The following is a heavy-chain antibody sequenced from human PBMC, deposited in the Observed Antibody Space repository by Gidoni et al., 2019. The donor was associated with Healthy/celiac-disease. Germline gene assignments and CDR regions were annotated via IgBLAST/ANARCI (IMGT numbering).Heavy chain of an antibody. Sequence: EVQLVESGGGLVKPGGSLRLSCAASGFTLSSYSMNWVRQAPGTGLELDSSISSSSSYIYYADSVKGRFTISRDNAKNSLYLQMNSLRAEDTAVYYCARAVWFGEESGFDYWGQGTLVTVSS. V-gene: IGHV3-21*01. CDR2: ISSSSSYI. J-gene: IGHJ4*02. CDR3: ARAVWFGEESGFDY. CDR1: GFTLSSYS. D-gene: IGHD3-10*01.